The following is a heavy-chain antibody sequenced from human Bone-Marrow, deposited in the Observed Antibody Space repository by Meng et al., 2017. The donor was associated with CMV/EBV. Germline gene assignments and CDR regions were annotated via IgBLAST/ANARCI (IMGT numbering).Heavy chain of an antibody. Sequence: GESLKISCAASGFTFGSYGMHWVRQAPGKGLEWVAFIRYDGSNKYYADSVKGRFTISRDNSKNTLYLQMNSLRAEDTAVYYCAKGGQDSSSWYGSAGPPFCDYWGQGTLVTVSS. CDR2: IRYDGSNK. J-gene: IGHJ4*02. D-gene: IGHD6-13*01. V-gene: IGHV3-30*02. CDR3: AKGGQDSSSWYGSAGPPFCDY. CDR1: GFTFGSYG.